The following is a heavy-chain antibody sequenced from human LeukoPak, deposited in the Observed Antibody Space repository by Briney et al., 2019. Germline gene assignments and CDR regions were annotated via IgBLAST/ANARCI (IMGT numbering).Heavy chain of an antibody. V-gene: IGHV3-21*04. J-gene: IGHJ4*02. D-gene: IGHD6-19*01. CDR3: ARDIPRGIAVAGTMTELDY. CDR2: ISNSGSYI. CDR1: GFTFSSYS. Sequence: PGGSLRLSCAASGFTFSSYSMNWVRQAPGKGLEWVSSISNSGSYIYYADSVKGRFTISRDNAKNSLYLQMNSLRAEDTAVYYCARDIPRGIAVAGTMTELDYWGQGTLVTVSS.